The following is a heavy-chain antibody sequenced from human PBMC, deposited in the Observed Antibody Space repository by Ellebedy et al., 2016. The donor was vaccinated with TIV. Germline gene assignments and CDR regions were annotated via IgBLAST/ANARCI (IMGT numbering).Heavy chain of an antibody. V-gene: IGHV1-46*01. J-gene: IGHJ6*02. CDR1: GYTFARNY. CDR2: IYPSGDTS. D-gene: IGHD3-16*02. CDR3: ARDLAVSGSYQYYGLDV. Sequence: AASVKVSCKASGYTFARNYIHWVRQAPGQGLEWMGIIYPSGDTSRYAQRFQGRLTMTRDTSTSTVYLELSRLVSEDTAVYFCARDLAVSGSYQYYGLDVWGQGTSVTVSS.